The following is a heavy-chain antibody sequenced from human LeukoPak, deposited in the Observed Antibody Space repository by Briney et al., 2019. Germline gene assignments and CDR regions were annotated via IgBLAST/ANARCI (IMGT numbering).Heavy chain of an antibody. CDR2: IYYSGST. CDR1: GGSISSGDYY. Sequence: PSQTLSLTCTVSGGSISSGDYYWSWIRQPPGKGLEWIGYIYYSGSTNYNPSLKSRVTISVDTSKNQFSLKLSSVTAADTAVYYCARDLGEYSSKGNWFDPWGQGTLVTVSS. J-gene: IGHJ5*02. CDR3: ARDLGEYSSKGNWFDP. D-gene: IGHD6-6*01. V-gene: IGHV4-30-4*01.